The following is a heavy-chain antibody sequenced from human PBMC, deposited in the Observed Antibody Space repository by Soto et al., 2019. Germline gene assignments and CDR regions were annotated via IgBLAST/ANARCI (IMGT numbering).Heavy chain of an antibody. Sequence: ASLGVSGKGSVDPVTRDVRNWVRQATGQGREWMGWMNPNSGNTGYAQKFQGRVNMTRNTSISTAYMELSSLRSEDTAVYYCARGLYAFDIWG. CDR3: ARGLYAFDI. CDR1: VDPVTRDV. CDR2: MNPNSGNT. D-gene: IGHD2-2*01. J-gene: IGHJ3*02. V-gene: IGHV1-8*01.